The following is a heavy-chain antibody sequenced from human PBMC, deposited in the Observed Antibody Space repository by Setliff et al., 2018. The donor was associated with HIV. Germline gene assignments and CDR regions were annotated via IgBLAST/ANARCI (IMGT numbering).Heavy chain of an antibody. J-gene: IGHJ4*02. D-gene: IGHD1-7*01. CDR2: INPNSCGT. CDR3: ARVPDWGTTNFDY. V-gene: IGHV1-2*02. Sequence: ASVKVSCKASGYTFTGYYMHWVRQAPGQGLEWMGWINPNSCGTNYAQKFQGRVTMTGDTSISTADMELSRLRSDDTAVYYCARVPDWGTTNFDYWGQGTLVTVSS. CDR1: GYTFTGYY.